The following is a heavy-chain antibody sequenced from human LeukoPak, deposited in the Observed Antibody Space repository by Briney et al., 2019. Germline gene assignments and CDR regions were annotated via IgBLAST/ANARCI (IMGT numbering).Heavy chain of an antibody. V-gene: IGHV1-18*01. Sequence: GASVKVSCKASGYTFTSYGISWVRQAPGQGLEWMGWISAYNGSTNYAQKLQGRVTMTTDTSTSTAYMELRSLRSDDTAVYYCASWTSNYALERTGYYMDVWGKGTTVTVSS. CDR3: ASWTSNYALERTGYYMDV. J-gene: IGHJ6*03. CDR1: GYTFTSYG. CDR2: ISAYNGST. D-gene: IGHD4-11*01.